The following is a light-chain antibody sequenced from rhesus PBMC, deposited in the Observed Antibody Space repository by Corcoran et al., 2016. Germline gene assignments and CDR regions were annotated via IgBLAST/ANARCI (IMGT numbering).Light chain of an antibody. Sequence: DIVMTQTPLSLPVTPGEPASISCRSSQSTLDRDGYTHLHWYRQKPGQSPQLLIYLGSNRASGVPDRCSGSGSGTDFTLNISRVEAEDVWVYYCMQTLQTPPYSFGQGTKVEIK. V-gene: IGKV2-78*01. CDR2: LGS. CDR1: QSTLDRDGYTH. J-gene: IGKJ2*01. CDR3: MQTLQTPPYS.